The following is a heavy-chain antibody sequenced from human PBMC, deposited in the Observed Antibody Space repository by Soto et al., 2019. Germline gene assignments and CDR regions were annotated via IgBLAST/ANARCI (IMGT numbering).Heavy chain of an antibody. Sequence: ASVKVSCKASGYTFTSYGISWVRQAPGQGLEWMGWISAYNGNTNYAQKLQGRVTMTTDTSTSTAYMELRSLRSDDTAVYYCARYYYDSSGYYSFDYWGQGTLVTVSS. CDR3: ARYYYDSSGYYSFDY. J-gene: IGHJ4*02. D-gene: IGHD3-22*01. V-gene: IGHV1-18*04. CDR1: GYTFTSYG. CDR2: ISAYNGNT.